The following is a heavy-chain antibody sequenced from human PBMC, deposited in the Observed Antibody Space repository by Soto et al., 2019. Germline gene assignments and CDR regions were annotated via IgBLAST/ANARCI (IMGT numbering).Heavy chain of an antibody. D-gene: IGHD2-21*02. V-gene: IGHV4-30-4*01. Sequence: SETLSLTCTVSGGTISSGDYYWSWIRQPPGKGLEWIGYIYYSGSTYYNPSLKSRVTISVDTSKNQFSLKLSSVTAADTAVYYCARAFYCTSGDCYSNWFDPWGQGTLVTVSS. J-gene: IGHJ5*02. CDR2: IYYSGST. CDR3: ARAFYCTSGDCYSNWFDP. CDR1: GGTISSGDYY.